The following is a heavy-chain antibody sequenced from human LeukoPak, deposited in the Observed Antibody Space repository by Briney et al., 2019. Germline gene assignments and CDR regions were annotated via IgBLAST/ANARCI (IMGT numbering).Heavy chain of an antibody. V-gene: IGHV4-34*01. CDR3: AISSYSYGFYGMDV. Sequence: SETLSLTCAVYGGSFSGYYWSWIRQPPGKGLEWIGEINHSGSTNYNPSLKSRVTISVDTSKNQFSLKLSSVTAADTAVYYCAISSYSYGFYGMDVWGQGATVTVSS. CDR2: INHSGST. D-gene: IGHD5-18*01. CDR1: GGSFSGYY. J-gene: IGHJ6*02.